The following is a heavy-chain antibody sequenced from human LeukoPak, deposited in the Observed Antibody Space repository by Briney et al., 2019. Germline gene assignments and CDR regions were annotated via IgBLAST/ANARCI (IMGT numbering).Heavy chain of an antibody. V-gene: IGHV3-33*01. J-gene: IGHJ4*02. CDR3: AARPRMPPRFDY. Sequence: GGSLRLSCAASGFTFSSYGMHWVRQAPGKGLEWVAVIWYDGSNKYYADSVKGRFTISRDNSKSTLYLQMNSLRAEDTAIYYCAARPRMPPRFDYWGQGALVTVSS. CDR2: IWYDGSNK. CDR1: GFTFSSYG. D-gene: IGHD1-14*01.